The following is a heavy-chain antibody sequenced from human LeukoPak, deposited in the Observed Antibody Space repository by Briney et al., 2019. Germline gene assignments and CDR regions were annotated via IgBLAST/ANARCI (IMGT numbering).Heavy chain of an antibody. CDR3: ARGFYDGSAYFPFDP. Sequence: SETLSLTCTVSGDSFSSGGFFWNWIRQLPGKGLEWIAYVYYSGTAYYNPSLKSRVSISVDASKNQFSLQLTSVTAADTAVYFCARGFYDGSAYFPFDPWGQGTLVSVSS. CDR1: GDSFSSGGFF. D-gene: IGHD3-22*01. CDR2: VYYSGTA. J-gene: IGHJ5*02. V-gene: IGHV4-31*03.